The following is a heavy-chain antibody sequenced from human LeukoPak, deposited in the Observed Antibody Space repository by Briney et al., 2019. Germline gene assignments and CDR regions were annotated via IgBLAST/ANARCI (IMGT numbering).Heavy chain of an antibody. D-gene: IGHD3-16*01. J-gene: IGHJ4*02. Sequence: GESLKISCRGSRYSFTAYWIAWVRQMPGKGLEWMATIYPGDSATTYSPSFQGQVTISADKSITTAYLQWSSLKASDTAMYYCARPAAGLGGFDYWGQGTLVTVSS. V-gene: IGHV5-51*01. CDR3: ARPAAGLGGFDY. CDR2: IYPGDSAT. CDR1: RYSFTAYW.